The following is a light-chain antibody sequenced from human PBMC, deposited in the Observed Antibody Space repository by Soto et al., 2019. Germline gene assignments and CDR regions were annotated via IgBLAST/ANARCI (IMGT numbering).Light chain of an antibody. J-gene: IGKJ5*01. Sequence: DIQLTQSPSTLSAAVGDSVTITCRASQNIRNLLAWYQQKPGKAPKPLIYDASTLKTGVPSRFSGSGSGTDFTLTISSLQPEDFATYYCQQLNSYPITFGQGTRLEIK. V-gene: IGKV1-9*01. CDR1: QNIRNL. CDR3: QQLNSYPIT. CDR2: DAS.